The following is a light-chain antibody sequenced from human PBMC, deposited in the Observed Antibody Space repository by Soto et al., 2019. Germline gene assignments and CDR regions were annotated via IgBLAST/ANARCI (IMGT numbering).Light chain of an antibody. CDR3: QQYNNWLSA. Sequence: VLTQSPGTLSLSPGERATLSCRASQTVTSNFLAWYQEKPGQAPRLLIYGASSRATGIPDRFSGSGSGTEFTLTISSLQSEDFAVYYCQQYNNWLSAFGQGTKVDIK. CDR2: GAS. J-gene: IGKJ1*01. CDR1: QTVTSN. V-gene: IGKV3D-15*01.